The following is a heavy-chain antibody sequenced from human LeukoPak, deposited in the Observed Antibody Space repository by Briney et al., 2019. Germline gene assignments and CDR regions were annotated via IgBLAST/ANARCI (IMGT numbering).Heavy chain of an antibody. J-gene: IGHJ4*02. CDR1: GYIYTRYW. V-gene: IGHV5-51*01. CDR3: ARHRSTGNGQPTY. Sequence: VESLMISCKGSGYIYTRYWIRWVRQMPAKGLEWMGIINHGESDTRYSPSFQGQVTISAEKSTSTAHLPKSSLMASDTAVYYCARHRSTGNGQPTYWGQGTVVTVSS. D-gene: IGHD5/OR15-5a*01. CDR2: INHGESDT.